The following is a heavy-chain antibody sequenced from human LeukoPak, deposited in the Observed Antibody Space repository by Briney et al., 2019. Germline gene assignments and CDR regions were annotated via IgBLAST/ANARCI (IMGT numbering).Heavy chain of an antibody. D-gene: IGHD3-22*01. V-gene: IGHV1-18*01. CDR1: GYTFTSYG. Sequence: ASVKVSCKASGYTFTSYGISWVRQAPGQGLEWMGWISAYNGNTNYAQKLQGRVTMTTDTSTSTAYMELRSLRSDDTAVYYCARDISPPSSGYYVCDYWGQGTLVTVSS. CDR3: ARDISPPSSGYYVCDY. CDR2: ISAYNGNT. J-gene: IGHJ4*02.